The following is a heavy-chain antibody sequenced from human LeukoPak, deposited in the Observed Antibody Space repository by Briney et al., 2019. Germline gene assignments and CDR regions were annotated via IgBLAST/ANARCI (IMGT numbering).Heavy chain of an antibody. V-gene: IGHV3-48*04. D-gene: IGHD3-3*01. J-gene: IGHJ4*02. CDR3: GRDSDFWSGALDY. CDR1: GFSFSTYS. Sequence: GGSLRLSCAASGFSFSTYSMNWVRQAPGKGLEWIAYITGGSTTIFYADSVKGRFTISRDNSRNAVYLEMTSLRADDTAVYYCGRDSDFWSGALDYWGQGTPVTVSS. CDR2: ITGGSTTI.